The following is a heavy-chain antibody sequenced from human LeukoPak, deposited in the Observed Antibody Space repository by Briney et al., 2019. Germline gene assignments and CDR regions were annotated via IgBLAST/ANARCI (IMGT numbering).Heavy chain of an antibody. CDR3: ARGGRYYDYVWGSYIIEVYFDY. CDR1: GYTFTGYY. J-gene: IGHJ4*02. CDR2: INPNSGGT. V-gene: IGHV1-2*02. D-gene: IGHD3-16*01. Sequence: ASVKVSCKASGYTFTGYYMHWVRQAPGQGLEWMGWINPNSGGTNYAQKFQGRVTMTRDMSISTAYMELSRLRSDDTAVYYCARGGRYYDYVWGSYIIEVYFDYWGQGTLVTVSS.